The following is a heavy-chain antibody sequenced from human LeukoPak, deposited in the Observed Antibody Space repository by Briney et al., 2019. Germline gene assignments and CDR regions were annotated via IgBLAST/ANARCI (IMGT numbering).Heavy chain of an antibody. V-gene: IGHV5-51*01. Sequence: GEALKISCKASGYRFATDYIGWVRQMPGKGLEWMGIIYPVDSETKYSPSFQGRVTLPVDKSIPTASLQWSSLKAADTAMYYCARQAYASHFDAHIWGQGTMVTVSS. J-gene: IGHJ3*02. CDR1: GYRFATDY. CDR2: IYPVDSET. D-gene: IGHD3-22*01. CDR3: ARQAYASHFDAHI.